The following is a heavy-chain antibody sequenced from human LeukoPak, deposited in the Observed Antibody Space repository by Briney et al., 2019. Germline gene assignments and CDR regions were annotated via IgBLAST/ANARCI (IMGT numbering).Heavy chain of an antibody. J-gene: IGHJ6*03. D-gene: IGHD1-26*01. V-gene: IGHV1-18*01. CDR1: GYTFTSYG. Sequence: ASVKVSCKASGYTFTSYGISWVRQAPGQGLEWMGWISACNGNTNYAQKLQGRVTMTTDTSTSTAYMELRSLRSDDTAVYYCAMWDYYYYYMDVWGKGTTVTISS. CDR2: ISACNGNT. CDR3: AMWDYYYYYMDV.